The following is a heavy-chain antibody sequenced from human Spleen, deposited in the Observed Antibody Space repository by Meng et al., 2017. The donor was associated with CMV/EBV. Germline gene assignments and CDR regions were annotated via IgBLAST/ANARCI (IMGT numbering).Heavy chain of an antibody. CDR2: INTDGTST. Sequence: GESLKISCAASGFTFSSYSMNWVRQAPGKGLEWVSRINTDGTSTSYADSVKGRFTISRDNAKNTLYLQMNSLRAEDTAIYYCARVTGWNPFDSWGLGTLVTVSS. D-gene: IGHD1-1*01. CDR1: GFTFSSYS. J-gene: IGHJ4*02. V-gene: IGHV3-74*01. CDR3: ARVTGWNPFDS.